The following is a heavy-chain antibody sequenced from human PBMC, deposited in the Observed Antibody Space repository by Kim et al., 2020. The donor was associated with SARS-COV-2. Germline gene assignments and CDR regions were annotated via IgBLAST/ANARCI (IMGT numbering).Heavy chain of an antibody. J-gene: IGHJ4*02. CDR1: GYTFTGYL. CDR2: INPNTGVT. Sequence: ASVKVSCRASGYTFTGYLIHWVRQAPGQGLEWMGWINPNTGVTTYAQNFQRRVTMTRDTSISTGYMELHSLTSDDTAVYYCARGVGTPPTFDYWGQGTLV. V-gene: IGHV1-2*02. D-gene: IGHD1-26*01. CDR3: ARGVGTPPTFDY.